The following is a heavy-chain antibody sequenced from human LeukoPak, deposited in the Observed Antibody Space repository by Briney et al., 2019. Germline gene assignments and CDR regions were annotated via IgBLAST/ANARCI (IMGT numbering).Heavy chain of an antibody. V-gene: IGHV1-18*01. D-gene: IGHD3-22*01. J-gene: IGHJ4*02. CDR2: ITTYNGNT. CDR1: GYTFTSYG. Sequence: ASVKVSCKASGYTFTSYGISWVRQAPGQGLEWMGWITTYNGNTYYAQKFQGRVTVTADTSTSTAYMELRSLRSDDTAVYYCARDLNYHDDSRYSDTFDCWGQGTLVTVSS. CDR3: ARDLNYHDDSRYSDTFDC.